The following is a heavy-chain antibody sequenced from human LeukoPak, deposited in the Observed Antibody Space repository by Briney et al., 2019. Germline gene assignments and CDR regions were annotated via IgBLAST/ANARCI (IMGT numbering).Heavy chain of an antibody. Sequence: SETLSLTCAVYGGSFSGYYWSWIRQPPGKGLEWIGEINHSGSTNYNPSLKSRVTISVDTSKNQFSLKLSSVTAADTAVYYCARDPWNYHYFDYWGQGTLVTVSS. D-gene: IGHD1-7*01. CDR2: INHSGST. J-gene: IGHJ4*02. CDR3: ARDPWNYHYFDY. CDR1: GGSFSGYY. V-gene: IGHV4-34*01.